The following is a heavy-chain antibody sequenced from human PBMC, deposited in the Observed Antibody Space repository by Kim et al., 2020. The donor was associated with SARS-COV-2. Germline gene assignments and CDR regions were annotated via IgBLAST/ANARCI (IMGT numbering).Heavy chain of an antibody. CDR3: ARGTSDDRGDAFEL. V-gene: IGHV6-1*01. Sequence: YALSVKSRVTINPDTSKNQFSLHLNSVTPDDTAVYYCARGTSDDRGDAFELWGQGTMVTVSS. D-gene: IGHD3-10*02. J-gene: IGHJ3*01.